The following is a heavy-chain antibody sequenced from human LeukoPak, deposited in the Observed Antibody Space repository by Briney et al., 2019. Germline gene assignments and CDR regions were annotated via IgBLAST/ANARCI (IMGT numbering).Heavy chain of an antibody. Sequence: PGGSLRLSCAASGFTFDDYAMHWVRQAPGKGLEWVSGISWNSGSIGYADSVKGRFTISRDNAKNSLYLQMNSLRAEDTAVYYCARVPRQYYYAFDIWGQGTMVTVSS. D-gene: IGHD3-10*01. CDR1: GFTFDDYA. V-gene: IGHV3-9*01. CDR3: ARVPRQYYYAFDI. J-gene: IGHJ3*02. CDR2: ISWNSGSI.